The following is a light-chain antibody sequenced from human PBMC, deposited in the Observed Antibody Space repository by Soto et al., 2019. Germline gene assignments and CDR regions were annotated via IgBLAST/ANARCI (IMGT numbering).Light chain of an antibody. CDR1: SGHSSYA. CDR3: QTWGTGPWV. Sequence: QLVLTQSPSASASLGASVKLTCTLSSGHSSYAIAWHQQQPEKGPRYLMKLYSDGSHNKGDGIPDRFSGSSSGAERYLTISSLQSEDEADYYCQTWGTGPWVFGGGTKLTVL. J-gene: IGLJ3*02. V-gene: IGLV4-69*01. CDR2: LYSDGSH.